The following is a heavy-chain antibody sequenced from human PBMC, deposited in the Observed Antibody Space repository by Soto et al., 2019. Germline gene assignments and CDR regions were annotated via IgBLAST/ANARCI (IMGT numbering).Heavy chain of an antibody. CDR2: ISSSSYI. Sequence: GGSLRLSCAASGFTFSSYSMNWVRQAPGKGLEWVSSISSSSYIYYADSVKGRFTISRDNAKNSLYLQMNSLRAEDTAVYYCARDPYCSGGSCHYWGQGTLVTVSS. V-gene: IGHV3-21*01. CDR3: ARDPYCSGGSCHY. D-gene: IGHD2-15*01. J-gene: IGHJ4*02. CDR1: GFTFSSYS.